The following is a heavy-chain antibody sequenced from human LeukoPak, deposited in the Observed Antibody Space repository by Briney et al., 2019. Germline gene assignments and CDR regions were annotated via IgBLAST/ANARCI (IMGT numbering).Heavy chain of an antibody. CDR1: GFTFSDYY. V-gene: IGHV3-11*01. CDR3: ARTIRYFDWLDYYYYMGV. J-gene: IGHJ6*03. Sequence: GGSLRLSCAASGFTFSDYYMSWIRQAPGKGLEWVSYISSSGSTIYYADSVKGRFTISRDNAKNSLYLQMNSLRAEDTAVYYCARTIRYFDWLDYYYYMGVWGKGTTVTISS. D-gene: IGHD3-9*01. CDR2: ISSSGSTI.